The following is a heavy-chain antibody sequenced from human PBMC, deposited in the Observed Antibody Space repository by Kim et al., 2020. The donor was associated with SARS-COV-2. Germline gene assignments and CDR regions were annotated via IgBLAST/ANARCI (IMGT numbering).Heavy chain of an antibody. J-gene: IGHJ4*02. CDR2: ISYDGSRK. Sequence: GGSLRLSCAASGFTFSNHGMHWVRQAPGKGLEWVAVISYDGSRKQYSDSVKGRFTISRDNSENTLYIQMNSLRVEDTAIYYCARDLASVATVRFDYWGQGILVTVSS. CDR1: GFTFSNHG. CDR3: ARDLASVATVRFDY. D-gene: IGHD6-25*01. V-gene: IGHV3-30*03.